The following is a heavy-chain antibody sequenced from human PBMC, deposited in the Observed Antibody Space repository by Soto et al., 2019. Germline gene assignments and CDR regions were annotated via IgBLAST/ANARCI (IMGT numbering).Heavy chain of an antibody. CDR2: IITIFGTA. Sequence: SVKVSCKASGGTFSNYAISWVRQAPGQGLEWMGGIITIFGTANYAQKLQGRVTITADESTSTVYMELSSLRSEDTAVYYCARGGCTNGVCYTRRDYYYYGMDVWGQGTTVTVSS. CDR1: GGTFSNYA. J-gene: IGHJ6*02. CDR3: ARGGCTNGVCYTRRDYYYYGMDV. D-gene: IGHD2-8*01. V-gene: IGHV1-69*13.